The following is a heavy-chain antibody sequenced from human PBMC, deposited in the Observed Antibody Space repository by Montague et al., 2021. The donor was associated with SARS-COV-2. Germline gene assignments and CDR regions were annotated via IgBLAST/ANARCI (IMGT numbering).Heavy chain of an antibody. CDR2: IYHNGST. CDR3: ARGGGNSADYYNYTMDV. V-gene: IGHV4-59*01. D-gene: IGHD4-23*01. Sequence: SETRSLTCIVSGGSISSYYWTWIRQPPGKGLESIGYIYHNGSTKYNPSLKSRVTISVDTSKNQFSLKLSSVSVADTAVYYCARGGGNSADYYNYTMDVWGQGTTVTVFS. CDR1: GGSISSYY. J-gene: IGHJ6*02.